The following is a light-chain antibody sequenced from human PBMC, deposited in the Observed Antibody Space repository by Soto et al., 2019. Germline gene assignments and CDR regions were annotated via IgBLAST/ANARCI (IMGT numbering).Light chain of an antibody. V-gene: IGKV3-20*01. CDR2: GAS. Sequence: EIVLTQSPGSLSLSPGERATLSCRASQSVDSSFFAWYQQKPGQAPRLLIHGASNRATGIPDRFSGSGSGTDFTLTISRLEPEDFAVYYCQQYFSSVTFGQGTKVEIK. CDR3: QQYFSSVT. CDR1: QSVDSSF. J-gene: IGKJ1*01.